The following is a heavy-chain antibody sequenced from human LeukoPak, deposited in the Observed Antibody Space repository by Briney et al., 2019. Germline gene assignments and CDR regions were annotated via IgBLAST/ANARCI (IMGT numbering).Heavy chain of an antibody. CDR2: FYPGDSDT. CDR3: ARAPTSVSNPYFFDS. Sequence: GESLTISCQGSGYNFDTYWIGWVRQMPGTGLEYMGIFYPGDSDTRYSPSFRGQVTISFDKSIRIAYLHWTSLKASDTAMYYCARAPTSVSNPYFFDSWGQGTLVTVSS. D-gene: IGHD4-17*01. J-gene: IGHJ4*02. V-gene: IGHV5-51*01. CDR1: GYNFDTYW.